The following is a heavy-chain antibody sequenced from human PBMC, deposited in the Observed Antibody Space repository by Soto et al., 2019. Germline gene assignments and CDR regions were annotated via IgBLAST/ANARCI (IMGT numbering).Heavy chain of an antibody. CDR2: IWYDGSNK. CDR3: ARVSPTCSGGSCYGDDAFDI. Sequence: QVQLVESGGGVVQPGRSLRLSCAASGYTFSSYGMHWVRQAPGKGLEWVAVIWYDGSNKYYADSVKGRFTISRDNSKTTLYLQMNSLRAEDTAVYYCARVSPTCSGGSCYGDDAFDIWGQGTMVTVSS. D-gene: IGHD2-15*01. CDR1: GYTFSSYG. J-gene: IGHJ3*02. V-gene: IGHV3-33*01.